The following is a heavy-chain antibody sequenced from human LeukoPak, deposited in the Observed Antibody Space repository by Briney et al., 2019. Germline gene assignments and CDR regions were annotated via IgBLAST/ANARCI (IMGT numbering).Heavy chain of an antibody. CDR1: GGTFSSYA. D-gene: IGHD5-24*01. V-gene: IGHV1-69*05. Sequence: SVKVSCKASGGTFSSYAISWVRQAPGQGLEWMGGIIPIFGTANYAQKFQGRVTITTDESTSTAYMGLSSLRSEDTAVYYCARERREMATNPYYFDYWGQGTLVTVSS. J-gene: IGHJ4*02. CDR3: ARERREMATNPYYFDY. CDR2: IIPIFGTA.